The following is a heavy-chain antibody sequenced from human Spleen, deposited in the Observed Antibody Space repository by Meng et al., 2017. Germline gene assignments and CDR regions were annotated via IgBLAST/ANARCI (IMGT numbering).Heavy chain of an antibody. CDR2: IKQDGSEK. CDR1: GFTFSSYW. D-gene: IGHD1-26*01. V-gene: IGHV3-7*01. Sequence: GESLKISCAASGFTFSSYWMSWVRQAPGKGLEWVANIKQDGSEKYYVDSVKGRFTISRDNAKNSLYLQMNSLRAEDTAVYYCARLGWELLYWGQGTLVTSPQ. J-gene: IGHJ4*02. CDR3: ARLGWELLY.